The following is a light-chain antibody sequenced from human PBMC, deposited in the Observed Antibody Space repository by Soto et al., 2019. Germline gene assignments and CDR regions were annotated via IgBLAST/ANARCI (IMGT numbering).Light chain of an antibody. CDR3: AAWDDSLNGVV. CDR1: SSTIGSHT. CDR2: SNT. V-gene: IGLV1-44*01. J-gene: IGLJ2*01. Sequence: QSVLTQPPSASGTPGQTIAISCSGGSSTIGSHTVNWHQQLPGTAPRLLIYSNTQRASGVPDRFSGSKSGTSASLASSGLQSDYEGDYYCAAWDDSLNGVVFGGGTKLTVL.